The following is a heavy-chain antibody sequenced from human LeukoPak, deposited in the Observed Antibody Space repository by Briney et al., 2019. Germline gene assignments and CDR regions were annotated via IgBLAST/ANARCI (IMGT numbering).Heavy chain of an antibody. CDR1: GGSISGFF. J-gene: IGHJ4*02. CDR3: ARTDSRGSRHIDY. D-gene: IGHD3-22*01. Sequence: PSETLSLTCTVSGGSISGFFWSWIRQSPDKGLEWIGYAFDSRISDYNPSLKSRVTMSVDTSRRSFSLNVTSVTAADTAVYFCARTDSRGSRHIDYWGRGTLVIVSS. CDR2: AFDSRIS. V-gene: IGHV4-59*12.